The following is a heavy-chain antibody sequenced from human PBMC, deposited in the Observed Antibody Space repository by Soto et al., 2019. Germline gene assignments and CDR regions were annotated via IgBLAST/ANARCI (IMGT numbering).Heavy chain of an antibody. CDR3: AKDQWMVPSYFDY. V-gene: IGHV3-30*04. D-gene: IGHD6-19*01. CDR1: GFTFSSYA. Sequence: GGSLRLSCAASGFTFSSYAMHWVRQAPGKGLEWVEVISYDGSNKYYADSVKGRFTISSDNSKTTLYLQMHSLRAEDTAVYYCAKDQWMVPSYFDYWGQGTLVTFSS. CDR2: ISYDGSNK. J-gene: IGHJ4*02.